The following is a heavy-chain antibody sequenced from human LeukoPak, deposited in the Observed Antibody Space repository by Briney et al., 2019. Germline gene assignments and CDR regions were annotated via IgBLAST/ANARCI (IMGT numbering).Heavy chain of an antibody. Sequence: GESLKISCKGSGYSFTSYWIGWVRQMPGKGLEWMGIIYLGDSDTRYSPSFQGQVTISADKSISTAYLQWSSLKASDTAMYYCARRRYDFWSGYYSFDYWGQGTLVTVSS. CDR2: IYLGDSDT. CDR1: GYSFTSYW. V-gene: IGHV5-51*01. D-gene: IGHD3-3*01. CDR3: ARRRYDFWSGYYSFDY. J-gene: IGHJ4*02.